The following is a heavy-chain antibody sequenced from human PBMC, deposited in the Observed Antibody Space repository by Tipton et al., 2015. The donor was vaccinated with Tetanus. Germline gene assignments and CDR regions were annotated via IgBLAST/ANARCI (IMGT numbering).Heavy chain of an antibody. Sequence: GSLRLSCAASGFSIREFGLNWVRQAPGKGLEWISYISYSSTSIYYADSVKGRFAVSRDNGKNSLFLQMKALRDDDTAVYYCARRGEARANWFDSWGQGTLVTVSS. CDR1: GFSIREFG. V-gene: IGHV3-48*02. CDR3: ARRGEARANWFDS. J-gene: IGHJ5*01. CDR2: ISYSSTSI.